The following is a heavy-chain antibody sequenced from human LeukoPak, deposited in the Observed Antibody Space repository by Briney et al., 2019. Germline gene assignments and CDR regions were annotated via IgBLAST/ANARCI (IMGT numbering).Heavy chain of an antibody. D-gene: IGHD3-10*01. CDR3: ARDHYSTGGPFDY. J-gene: IGHJ4*02. V-gene: IGHV1-8*03. Sequence: ASVKVSCKASGYTFTSYDINWVRQATGQGLEWMGWMSPNSGNTGYAQKFQGRVTITRNTSISTAYMELSSLRSEDTAVYYCARDHYSTGGPFDYWGQGTLVTVSS. CDR2: MSPNSGNT. CDR1: GYTFTSYD.